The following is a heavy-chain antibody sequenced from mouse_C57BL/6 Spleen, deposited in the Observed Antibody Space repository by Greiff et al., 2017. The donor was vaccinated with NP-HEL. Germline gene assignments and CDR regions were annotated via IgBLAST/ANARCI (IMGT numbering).Heavy chain of an antibody. CDR1: GYTFTSYD. V-gene: IGHV1-85*01. J-gene: IGHJ3*01. CDR3: AREGDYGSSGWFAY. CDR2: IYPRDGST. D-gene: IGHD1-1*01. Sequence: VQLVESGPELVKPGASVKLSCKASGYTFTSYDINWVKQRPGQGLEWIGWIYPRDGSTKYNEKFKGKATLTVDTSSSTAYMELHSLTSEDSAVYFCAREGDYGSSGWFAYWGQGTLVTVSA.